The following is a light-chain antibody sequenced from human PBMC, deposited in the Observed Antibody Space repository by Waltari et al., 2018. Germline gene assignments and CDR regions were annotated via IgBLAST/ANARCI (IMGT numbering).Light chain of an antibody. V-gene: IGLV2-14*01. CDR1: TSDIGNHDY. CDR2: EGT. CDR3: SSYTGGSTLLV. Sequence: QSALTQPASVSGSPGQSITISCTGTTSDIGNHDYVSWYQQHPGKAPKLLIYEGTNRPSGVSPRSTGSESGSTASLTISGLQADDEAHYYCSSYTGGSTLLVVGGGTDLTVL. J-gene: IGLJ2*01.